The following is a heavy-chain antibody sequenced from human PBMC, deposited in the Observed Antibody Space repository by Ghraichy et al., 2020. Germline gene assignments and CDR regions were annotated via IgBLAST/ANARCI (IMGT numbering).Heavy chain of an antibody. J-gene: IGHJ4*02. V-gene: IGHV3-43*01. D-gene: IGHD4-17*01. CDR3: AKDQGRYGDYYAGGFDY. CDR1: GFTFDDYT. CDR2: ISWDGGST. Sequence: GGSLRLSCAASGFTFDDYTMHWVRQAPGKGLEWVSLISWDGGSTYYADSVKGRFTISRDNSKNSLYLQMNSLRTEDTALYYCAKDQGRYGDYYAGGFDYWGQGTLVTVSS.